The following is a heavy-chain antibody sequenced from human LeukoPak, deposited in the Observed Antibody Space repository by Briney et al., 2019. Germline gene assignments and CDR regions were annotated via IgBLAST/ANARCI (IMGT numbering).Heavy chain of an antibody. CDR3: AKVAVGEYCSSTSCKGYYFDY. CDR2: ISGSGGST. CDR1: GFTFSSYA. D-gene: IGHD2-2*01. J-gene: IGHJ4*02. Sequence: GGSLRLSCAASGFTFSSYAMSWVRQAPGKGLAWVSAISGSGGSTYYADSVKGRFTISRDNSKNTLYLQMNSLRAEDTAVYYCAKVAVGEYCSSTSCKGYYFDYWGQGTLVTVSS. V-gene: IGHV3-23*01.